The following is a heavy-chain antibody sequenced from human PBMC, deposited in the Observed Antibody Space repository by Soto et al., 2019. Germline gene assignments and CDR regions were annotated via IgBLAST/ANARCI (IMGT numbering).Heavy chain of an antibody. CDR3: AKDPTTRSIAVAVIRFDP. V-gene: IGHV3-23*01. CDR1: GFTFSSYA. CDR2: ISGSGGST. Sequence: PGGSLRLSCAASGFTFSSYAMSWVRQAPGKGLEWVSAISGSGGSTYYADSVKGRFTISRDNSKNTLYLQMNSLRAEDTAVYYCAKDPTTRSIAVAVIRFDPWGQGTLVTVSS. D-gene: IGHD6-19*01. J-gene: IGHJ5*02.